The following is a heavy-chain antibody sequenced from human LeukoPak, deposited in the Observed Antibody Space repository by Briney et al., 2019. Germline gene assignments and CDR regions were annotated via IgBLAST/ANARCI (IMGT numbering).Heavy chain of an antibody. Sequence: GGSLRLSCAASGFTFNFYAMNWVRQAPGKGLEWVSTIGTASDTYYPGSVEGRFTLSRDNAKNSLYLQMNSLTAGDTAVYYCARGPPRGKYYYMDVWGQGTTVTVSS. D-gene: IGHD1-1*01. J-gene: IGHJ6*03. CDR2: IGTASDT. CDR3: ARGPPRGKYYYMDV. CDR1: GFTFNFYA. V-gene: IGHV3-13*01.